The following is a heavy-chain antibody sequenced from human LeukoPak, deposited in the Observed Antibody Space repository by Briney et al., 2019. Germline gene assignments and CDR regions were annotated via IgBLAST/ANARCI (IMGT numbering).Heavy chain of an antibody. J-gene: IGHJ3*02. Sequence: ASVKVSCEASGYTFIGYCMHWVRQAPGQRRKWLRWMKPKSGDTNYAQNFQGRVTVTRDTSISTAYIDLSRLRSDDTAIYYCARGRGSSPYDAFDIWGQGTMVTVSS. CDR1: GYTFIGYC. D-gene: IGHD3-16*01. CDR3: ARGRGSSPYDAFDI. V-gene: IGHV1-2*02. CDR2: MKPKSGDT.